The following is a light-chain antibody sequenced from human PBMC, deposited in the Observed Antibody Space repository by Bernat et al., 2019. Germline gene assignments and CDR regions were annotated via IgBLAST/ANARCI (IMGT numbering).Light chain of an antibody. CDR2: EVS. CDR3: SSYAGSNNWV. J-gene: IGLJ2*01. CDR1: SSDVGGYNY. V-gene: IGLV2-8*01. Sequence: QSALTQPPSASGSPGQSVTISCTGTSSDVGGYNYVSWYQQHPGKAPKLMIYEVSKRPSGVPDRFSGSKSGNTASLTVSGLQAEDEGDYYCSSYAGSNNWVFGGGTKRTVL.